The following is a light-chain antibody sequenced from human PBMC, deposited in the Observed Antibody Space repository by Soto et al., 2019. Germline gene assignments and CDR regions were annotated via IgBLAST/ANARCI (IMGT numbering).Light chain of an antibody. J-gene: IGKJ5*01. CDR3: QQYEKWPPSIT. V-gene: IGKV3-15*01. CDR1: QPLNNN. Sequence: EIVMTQSPATLSVSPGDRATLSCRAGQPLNNNVAWYQHKPGQAPRLLIYGASTRATGISARFSGSVSGTEFTLNIRSLQSEDFAGYYCQQYEKWPPSITFGQGTRLEIK. CDR2: GAS.